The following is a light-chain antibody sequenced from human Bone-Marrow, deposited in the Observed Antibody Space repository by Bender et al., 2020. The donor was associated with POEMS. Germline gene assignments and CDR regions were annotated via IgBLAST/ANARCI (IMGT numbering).Light chain of an antibody. Sequence: QSALTQPRSVSGSPGQSVTISCTGASSDVDNYIYVSWFQQRPGKAPNLMIYDVTKRPSGVPDRFSGSKSGNTASLTVSGLQAEDEADYYCTSYADSASANWLFGGGTKLTVL. CDR3: TSYADSASANWL. V-gene: IGLV2-11*01. J-gene: IGLJ3*02. CDR2: DVT. CDR1: SSDVDNYIY.